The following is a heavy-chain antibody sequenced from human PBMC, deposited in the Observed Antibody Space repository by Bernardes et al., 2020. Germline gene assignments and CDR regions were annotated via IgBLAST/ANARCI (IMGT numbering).Heavy chain of an antibody. Sequence: GGTLQFFCTVSGFTVSGAYMSWVQQAPGKGLEWVYLIYSIGDTYYKDSVKGRFTISRDNSKNTLYLQMNSLRAEDTAVYYCARDSAPYDFHGMDVWGKGTTVTVSS. CDR1: GFTVSGAY. J-gene: IGHJ6*04. CDR2: IYSIGDT. CDR3: ARDSAPYDFHGMDV. V-gene: IGHV3-53*01.